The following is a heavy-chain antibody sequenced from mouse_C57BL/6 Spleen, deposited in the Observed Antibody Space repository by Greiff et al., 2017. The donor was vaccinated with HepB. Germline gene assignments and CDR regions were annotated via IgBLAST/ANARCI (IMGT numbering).Heavy chain of an antibody. CDR1: GFTFSDYG. CDR3: ARWVDGYVYYAMDY. V-gene: IGHV5-17*01. CDR2: ISSGSSTI. J-gene: IGHJ4*01. Sequence: EVQRVESGGGLVKPGGSLKLSCAASGFTFSDYGMHWVRQAPEKGLEWVAYISSGSSTIYYADTVKGRFTISRDNAKNTLFLQMTSLRSEDTAMYYCARWVDGYVYYAMDYWGQGTSVTVSS. D-gene: IGHD2-2*01.